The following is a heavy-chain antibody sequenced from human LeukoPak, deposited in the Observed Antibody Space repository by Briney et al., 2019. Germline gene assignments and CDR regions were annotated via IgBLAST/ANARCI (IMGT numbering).Heavy chain of an antibody. V-gene: IGHV1-69*04. CDR3: ARASEIQLYDY. CDR2: IIPILGIA. J-gene: IGHJ4*02. Sequence: ASVKVSCKASGGTFSSYAISWVRQAPGQGLEWMGRIIPILGIANYAQKFQGRVTITADKSTSTAYMELSSLRSEDTAVYYCARASEIQLYDYWGQGTLVTVSS. CDR1: GGTFSSYA. D-gene: IGHD5-18*01.